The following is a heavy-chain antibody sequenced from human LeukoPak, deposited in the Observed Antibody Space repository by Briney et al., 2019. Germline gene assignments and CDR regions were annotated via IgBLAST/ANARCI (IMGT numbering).Heavy chain of an antibody. V-gene: IGHV4-4*07. J-gene: IGHJ6*03. CDR3: ARLRFLEWFADYYMDV. CDR1: GGSISSYY. Sequence: SETLSLTCTVSGGSISSYYWSWIRQPAGKGLEWIGRIYTSGSTNYNPSLKSRVTISVDTSKNQFSLKLSSVTAADTAVYYCARLRFLEWFADYYMDVWGKGTTVTVSS. D-gene: IGHD3-3*01. CDR2: IYTSGST.